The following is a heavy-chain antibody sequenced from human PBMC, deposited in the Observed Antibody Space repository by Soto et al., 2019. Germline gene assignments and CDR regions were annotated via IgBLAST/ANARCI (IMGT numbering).Heavy chain of an antibody. V-gene: IGHV1-69*02. CDR2: IIPILGIA. CDR1: GGTFSSYT. D-gene: IGHD2-2*01. CDR3: ASLGGRVGYCSSTSCSPFDP. J-gene: IGHJ5*02. Sequence: GASVKISCTSSGGTFSSYTISWARQAPGQGLEWMGRIIPILGIANCAQKFQGRVTITADKSTSTAYMELSSLRSEDTAVYYCASLGGRVGYCSSTSCSPFDPWGQGTLVTVSS.